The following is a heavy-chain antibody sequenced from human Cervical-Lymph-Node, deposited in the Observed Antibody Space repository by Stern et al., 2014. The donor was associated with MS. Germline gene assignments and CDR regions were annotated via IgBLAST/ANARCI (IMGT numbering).Heavy chain of an antibody. CDR2: VNSDGSST. V-gene: IGHV3-74*02. Sequence: EVQLVQSGGGLVPPGESLRLSCAASGFTFSTYWMHWVRQAPGKGLVWVSRVNSDGSSTAYADSVKGRFTISTDNAKNTLYLEMNNLRAEDTAVYYWVRGAPFVYWGQGTLVTVSP. CDR1: GFTFSTYW. J-gene: IGHJ4*02. CDR3: VRGAPFVY. D-gene: IGHD1-26*01.